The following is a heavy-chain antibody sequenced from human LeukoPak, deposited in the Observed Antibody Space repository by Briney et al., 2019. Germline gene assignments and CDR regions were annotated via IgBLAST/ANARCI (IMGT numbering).Heavy chain of an antibody. CDR3: ARLPYIALAGFPGLYGMDV. CDR2: ISSSAGPI. V-gene: IGHV3-11*01. D-gene: IGHD6-19*01. CDR1: GFAFSDYY. Sequence: PGGSLRLSCAASGFAFSDYYMIWIRQAPGMGLEWLSYISSSAGPINYADSVKGRFTISRDNARTSLYLQMNSLRADDTAVYYRARLPYIALAGFPGLYGMDVWGQGTTVTVSS. J-gene: IGHJ6*02.